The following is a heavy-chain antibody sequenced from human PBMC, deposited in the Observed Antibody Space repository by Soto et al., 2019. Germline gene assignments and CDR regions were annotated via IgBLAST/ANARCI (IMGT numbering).Heavy chain of an antibody. V-gene: IGHV1-69*06. CDR2: IIPIFGTP. CDR1: GGSFNSYS. Sequence: QEQLVQSGAEVKKPGSSVKVSCKTSGGSFNSYSMSWVRQAPGQGLEWMGNIIPIFGTPTYAQTFQGGVTISAHISTSTVYMELNSLTFEDTGVYYWARVLTNSNGYPFHPWGPGTLVAFSS. CDR3: ARVLTNSNGYPFHP. D-gene: IGHD2-2*03. J-gene: IGHJ5*02.